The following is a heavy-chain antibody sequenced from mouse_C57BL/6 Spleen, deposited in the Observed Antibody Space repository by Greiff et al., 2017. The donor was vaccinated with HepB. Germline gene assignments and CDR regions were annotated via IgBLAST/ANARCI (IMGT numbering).Heavy chain of an antibody. V-gene: IGHV1-55*01. CDR2: IYPGSGST. D-gene: IGHD2-1*01. Sequence: QVQLQQSGAELVKPGASVKMSCKASGYTFTSYWITWVKQRPGQGLEWIGDIYPGSGSTNYNEKFKSKATLTVDTSSSTAYMQLSSLTSEDSAVYYCARGGNYRAMDYWGQGTSVTVSS. CDR1: GYTFTSYW. CDR3: ARGGNYRAMDY. J-gene: IGHJ4*01.